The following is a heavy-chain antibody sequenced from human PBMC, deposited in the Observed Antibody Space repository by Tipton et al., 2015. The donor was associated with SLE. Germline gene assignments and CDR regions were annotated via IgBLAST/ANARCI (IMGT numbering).Heavy chain of an antibody. J-gene: IGHJ2*01. CDR3: ARIRGSGTRRGWYFDL. CDR2: ISGSGGST. CDR1: GFTSSSYA. D-gene: IGHD3-10*01. Sequence: SLRLSCAASGFTSSSYAMSWVRQAPGKGLEWVSAISGSGGSTYYADSVKGRFTISRDNSKNTLYLQMNSLRAEDTAVYYCARIRGSGTRRGWYFDLWGRGTLVTVSS. V-gene: IGHV3-23*01.